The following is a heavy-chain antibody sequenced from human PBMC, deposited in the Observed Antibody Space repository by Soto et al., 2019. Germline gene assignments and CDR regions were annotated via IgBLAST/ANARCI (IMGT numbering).Heavy chain of an antibody. CDR3: ARSRYCTNGVCDAFDI. CDR1: GGSISSGGYY. D-gene: IGHD2-8*01. CDR2: IYYSGST. Sequence: QVQLQESGPGLVKPSQTLSLTCTVSGGSISSGGYYWSWIRQHPGKGLEWIGYIYYSGSTYYNPYLKSRVTISVDTSKNQFSLKLSSVTAADTAVYYCARSRYCTNGVCDAFDIWGQGTMVTVSS. J-gene: IGHJ3*02. V-gene: IGHV4-31*03.